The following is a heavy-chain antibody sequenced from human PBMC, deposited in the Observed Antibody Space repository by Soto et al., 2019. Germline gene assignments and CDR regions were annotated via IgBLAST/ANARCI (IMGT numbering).Heavy chain of an antibody. Sequence: PGGSLRLSCAASGFTFSSYVMHWVRQAPGKGLEWVAIIWYDGKNKYYADSVKGRFTISRDNSKNTLYLQVNSLRAEDTAVYYCARVKGLHLGELSLGDFDYWGQGTLVTVSS. CDR2: IWYDGKNK. CDR3: ARVKGLHLGELSLGDFDY. V-gene: IGHV3-33*01. D-gene: IGHD3-16*02. CDR1: GFTFSSYV. J-gene: IGHJ4*02.